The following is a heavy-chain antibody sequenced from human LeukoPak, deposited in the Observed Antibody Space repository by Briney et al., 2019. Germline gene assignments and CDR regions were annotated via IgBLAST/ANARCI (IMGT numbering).Heavy chain of an antibody. V-gene: IGHV1-2*02. D-gene: IGHD2-21*02. CDR2: INPNSGGT. Sequence: ASVKVSCKASGYTFSSYGIIWVRQAPGQGLEWMGWINPNSGGTNYAQKFQGRVTMTRDTSISTAYMELSRLRSDDTAVYYCARDNGCGGDCYSDAFDIWGQGTMVTVSS. CDR3: ARDNGCGGDCYSDAFDI. CDR1: GYTFSSYG. J-gene: IGHJ3*02.